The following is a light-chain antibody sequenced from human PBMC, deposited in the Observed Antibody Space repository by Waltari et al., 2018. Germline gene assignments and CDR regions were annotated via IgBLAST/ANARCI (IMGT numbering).Light chain of an antibody. CDR3: GTWDSSLSVV. Sequence: QSVLTQPPSVSAAAGQKVTISCSGSGSNIGNNFVSWYQQFPGTAPKLLIFDNNKRPAGIPDRFSGSKSGSSATLGIAGLQTGDEAEYYCGTWDSSLSVVVGGGTKLTVL. CDR2: DNN. V-gene: IGLV1-51*01. CDR1: GSNIGNNF. J-gene: IGLJ2*01.